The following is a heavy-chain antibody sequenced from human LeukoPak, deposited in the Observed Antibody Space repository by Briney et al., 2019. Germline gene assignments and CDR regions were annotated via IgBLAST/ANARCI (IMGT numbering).Heavy chain of an antibody. V-gene: IGHV1-8*02. D-gene: IGHD4-17*01. CDR3: AREGGDYESFDI. Sequence: ASVKVSCKASGYTFTSYDINWVRQATGQGLEWTGWMNPNSGNTGYAQKLQGRVTMTTDTSTSTAYMELRSLRSDDTAVYYCAREGGDYESFDIWGQGTMVTVSS. J-gene: IGHJ3*02. CDR1: GYTFTSYD. CDR2: MNPNSGNT.